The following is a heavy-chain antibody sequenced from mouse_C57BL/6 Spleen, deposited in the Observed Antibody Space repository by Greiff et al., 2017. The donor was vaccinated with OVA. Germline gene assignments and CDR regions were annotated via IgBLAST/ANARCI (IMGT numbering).Heavy chain of an antibody. J-gene: IGHJ3*01. CDR2: IRNKANNHAT. CDR1: GFTFSDSW. Sequence: EVKLMESGGGLVQPGGSMKLSCAASGFTFSDSWMDWVRQSPEKGLEWVAEIRNKANNHATYYTESVKGRFTISRDDSKGSVYLQMNSLRAEDTGIYYCTRGYYYGSSTWFAYWGQGTLVTVSA. CDR3: TRGYYYGSSTWFAY. D-gene: IGHD1-1*01. V-gene: IGHV6-6*01.